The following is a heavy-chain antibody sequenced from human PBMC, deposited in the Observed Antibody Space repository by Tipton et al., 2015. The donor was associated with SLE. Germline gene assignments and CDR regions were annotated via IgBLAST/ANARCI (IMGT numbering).Heavy chain of an antibody. V-gene: IGHV3-23*01. D-gene: IGHD1-1*01. CDR3: ARGEWTGTSWFDP. CDR2: ISGSGGST. J-gene: IGHJ5*02. Sequence: SLRLSCAASGFTFSSYAMSWVRQAPGKGLEWVSAISGSGGSTYYADSVKGRFTISRDNAKNSLYLQMNSLRAEDTALYYCARGEWTGTSWFDPWGQGTLVTVSS. CDR1: GFTFSSYA.